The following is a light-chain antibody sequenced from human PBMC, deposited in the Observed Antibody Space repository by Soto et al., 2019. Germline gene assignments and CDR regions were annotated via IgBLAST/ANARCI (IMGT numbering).Light chain of an antibody. J-gene: IGKJ2*01. Sequence: EMVMTQSPATLSVSPGERATLSCRASQSVSSSLAWYQQKPGQAPRLLFYGASTRATGIPARFSGSGSGTKFTLTISSLQSEDFAVYYCQQYNDWPYTFGQGTKLEIK. CDR2: GAS. V-gene: IGKV3-15*01. CDR3: QQYNDWPYT. CDR1: QSVSSS.